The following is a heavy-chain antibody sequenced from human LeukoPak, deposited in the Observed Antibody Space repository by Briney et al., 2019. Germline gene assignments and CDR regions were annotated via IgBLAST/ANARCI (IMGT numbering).Heavy chain of an antibody. CDR1: GGSISSSGYY. J-gene: IGHJ5*02. CDR2: IYYSGST. CDR3: ARGLPVDP. V-gene: IGHV4-39*07. Sequence: SETLSLTCTVSGGSISSSGYYWGWIRQPPGKGLEWIGSIYYSGSTYYNPSLKSRVTISVDTSKNQFSLKLSSVTAADTAVYYCARGLPVDPWGQGTLVTVSS. D-gene: IGHD4-11*01.